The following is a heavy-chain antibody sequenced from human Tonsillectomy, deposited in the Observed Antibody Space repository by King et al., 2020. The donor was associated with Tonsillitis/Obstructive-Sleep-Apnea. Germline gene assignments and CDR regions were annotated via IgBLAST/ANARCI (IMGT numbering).Heavy chain of an antibody. CDR3: AREALDAFDI. CDR2: IYYSGST. Sequence: QLQESGPGLVKPSETLSLTCTVSGGSIISYYWSWIRPPPGKGLEWIGYIYYSGSTKYNPSLKSRVTISVDTSKNQFSLRLSSVTAADTAVYYCAREALDAFDIWGQGTMVTVSS. V-gene: IGHV4-59*01. J-gene: IGHJ3*02. CDR1: GGSIISYY.